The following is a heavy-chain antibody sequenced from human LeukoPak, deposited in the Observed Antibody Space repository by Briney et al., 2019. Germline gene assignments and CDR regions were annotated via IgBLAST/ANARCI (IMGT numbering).Heavy chain of an antibody. J-gene: IGHJ4*02. CDR3: ASRAVAGTRLDY. CDR1: GGSISSSSYY. Sequence: SETLSLTCTVSGGSISSSSYYWGWIRQPPGKGLEGIGSIYYSGSTYYNPSLKSRVTISVDTSKNQFSLKLSSVTAADTAVYYCASRAVAGTRLDYWGQGTLVTVSS. CDR2: IYYSGST. D-gene: IGHD6-19*01. V-gene: IGHV4-39*01.